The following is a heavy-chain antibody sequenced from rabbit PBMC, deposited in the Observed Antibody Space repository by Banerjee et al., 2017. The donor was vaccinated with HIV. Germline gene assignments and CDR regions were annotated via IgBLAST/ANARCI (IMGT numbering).Heavy chain of an antibody. CDR1: GFDFSSYW. Sequence: QSLEESGGDLVKPGASLTLTCKASGFDFSSYWMCWVRQAPGKGLEWIACIGTGSGSTYYASWAKGRFTISKTSSTTVTLQVTSLTAADTATYFCARDADGAGVGNALNLRGPGTLVTVS. CDR3: ARDADGAGVGNALNL. D-gene: IGHD4-2*01. V-gene: IGHV1S40*01. J-gene: IGHJ4*01. CDR2: IGTGSGST.